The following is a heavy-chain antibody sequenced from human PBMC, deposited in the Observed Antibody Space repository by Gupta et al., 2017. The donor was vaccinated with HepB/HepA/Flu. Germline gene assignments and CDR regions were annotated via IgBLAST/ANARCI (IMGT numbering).Heavy chain of an antibody. V-gene: IGHV3-23*01. CDR1: GFTFDIYD. CDR2: IRGRGGFT. Sequence: EGQLLESGGALVQPGGSLRLSCAVSGFTFDIYDMSWVRQAPGKGLGWVSAIRGRGGFTYFADSVKGRFTISRDTSKKTLYLQINSLRAEDTAVYYCAKENSSGWYDNWGQGTLVTVSS. D-gene: IGHD3-22*01. J-gene: IGHJ5*02. CDR3: AKENSSGWYDN.